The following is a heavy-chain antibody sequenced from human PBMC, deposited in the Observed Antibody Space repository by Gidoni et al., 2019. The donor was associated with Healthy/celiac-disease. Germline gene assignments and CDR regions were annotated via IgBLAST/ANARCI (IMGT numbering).Heavy chain of an antibody. D-gene: IGHD2-8*01. Sequence: EVQLLESGGGLVQPGGSLRLSCSASGFTFSSYAMSWVRQAPGKGLEWVSAISGSGGSTYYADSVKGRFTISRDNSKNTLYLQMNSLRAEDTAVYYCAKFGCNGVCYTDYWGQGTLVTVSS. V-gene: IGHV3-23*01. CDR3: AKFGCNGVCYTDY. CDR1: GFTFSSYA. CDR2: ISGSGGST. J-gene: IGHJ4*02.